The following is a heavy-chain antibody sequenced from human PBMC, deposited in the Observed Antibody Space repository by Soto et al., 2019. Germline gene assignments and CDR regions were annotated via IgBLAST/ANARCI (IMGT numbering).Heavy chain of an antibody. CDR2: IYYSGNT. Sequence: PSETLSLTCTVSGGSISSGDYYWSWIRQPPGKGLEWIAYIYYSGNTYYNPSLKSRVTISLDTSKNQFSLVLSSVTAADTAVYYCARSDNRNSLYGVDVWGQGTAVTVSS. D-gene: IGHD1-7*01. J-gene: IGHJ6*02. CDR3: ARSDNRNSLYGVDV. V-gene: IGHV4-30-4*01. CDR1: GGSISSGDYY.